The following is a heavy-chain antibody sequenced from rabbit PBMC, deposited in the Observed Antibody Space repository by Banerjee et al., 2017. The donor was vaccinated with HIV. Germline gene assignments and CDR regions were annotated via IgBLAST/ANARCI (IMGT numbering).Heavy chain of an antibody. V-gene: IGHV1S45*01. CDR2: IGTADGNT. Sequence: QEQLEESGGDLVKPEGSLTLTCTASGFSFSSTYYICWVRQAPGKGLEWIACIGTADGNTFYANWAKGRFTISKPPSTTVTLQMTSLTAADTATYFCARRADYAGGGNFNLWGPGTLVTVS. D-gene: IGHD4-2*01. J-gene: IGHJ4*01. CDR3: ARRADYAGGGNFNL. CDR1: GFSFSSTYY.